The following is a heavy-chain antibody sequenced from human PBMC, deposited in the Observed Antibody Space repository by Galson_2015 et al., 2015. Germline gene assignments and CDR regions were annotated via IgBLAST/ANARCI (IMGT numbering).Heavy chain of an antibody. V-gene: IGHV3-30*04. CDR1: GFTFSSYA. CDR2: ISYDGSNK. Sequence: SLRLSCAASGFTFSSYAMHWVRQAPGKGLEWVAVISYDGSNKYYADSVKGRFTISRDNSKNTLYLQMNSLRAEDTAVYYCAKAIVATTMYYFDYWGQGTLVTVSS. J-gene: IGHJ4*02. CDR3: AKAIVATTMYYFDY. D-gene: IGHD5-12*01.